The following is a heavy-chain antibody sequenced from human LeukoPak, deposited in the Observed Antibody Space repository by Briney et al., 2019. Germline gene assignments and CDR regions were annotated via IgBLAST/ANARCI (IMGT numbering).Heavy chain of an antibody. CDR1: GFTFSSYV. V-gene: IGHV3-30*02. Sequence: GGSLRLSCAASGFTFSSYVMHWVRQAPGKGLEWVAFIRYDGSNKYYADSVKGRFTISRDNSKNTLYLQMNSLRAEDTAVYYCAKDLEGYSYGPGTIDYWRQGTLVTVSS. J-gene: IGHJ4*02. CDR2: IRYDGSNK. CDR3: AKDLEGYSYGPGTIDY. D-gene: IGHD5-18*01.